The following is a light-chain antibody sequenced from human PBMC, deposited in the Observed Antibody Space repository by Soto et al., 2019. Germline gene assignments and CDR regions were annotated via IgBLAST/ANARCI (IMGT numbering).Light chain of an antibody. Sequence: EIVLTQSPGTLSLSPGERATLSCRASQSVSSSYLAWYQQKPGQAPRLLIYGASSRATGIPDRFSGSGSGTDFTLTISRLEPEDFAVYYCHQYGSSPQTVGQGTRLEIK. CDR2: GAS. J-gene: IGKJ5*01. CDR1: QSVSSSY. CDR3: HQYGSSPQT. V-gene: IGKV3-20*01.